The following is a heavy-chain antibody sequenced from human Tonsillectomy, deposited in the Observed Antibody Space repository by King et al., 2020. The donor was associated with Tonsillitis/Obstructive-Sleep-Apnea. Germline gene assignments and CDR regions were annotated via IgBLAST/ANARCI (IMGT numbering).Heavy chain of an antibody. CDR2: ISHGGST. CDR1: GESFRGHY. Sequence: QVQLQQWGAGLLKPSETLSLTCAVYGESFRGHYWSWIRQPPGKGLEWIGEISHGGSTKYNPSLKSRVIMSVDTSKNQFSLKLTPVTAADTAVYYCARRHSVTVVPFDYWDQGTLVTVSS. D-gene: IGHD1-20*01. V-gene: IGHV4-34*01. CDR3: ARRHSVTVVPFDY. J-gene: IGHJ4*02.